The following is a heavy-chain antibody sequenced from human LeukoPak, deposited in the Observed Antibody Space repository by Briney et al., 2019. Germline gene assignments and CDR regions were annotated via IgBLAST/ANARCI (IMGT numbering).Heavy chain of an antibody. CDR3: ARRIVGTMSDF. D-gene: IGHD1-1*01. V-gene: IGHV4-39*01. Sequence: KPSETLSLTCTVSGGSISSSTYYWGWIRQPPGERLEWIGSINHGGSSYYNPSLMSRVTISGDTSKNQFSLRLSSVTAADTAVYHCARRIVGTMSDFWGQGILVTVSS. J-gene: IGHJ4*02. CDR2: INHGGSS. CDR1: GGSISSSTYY.